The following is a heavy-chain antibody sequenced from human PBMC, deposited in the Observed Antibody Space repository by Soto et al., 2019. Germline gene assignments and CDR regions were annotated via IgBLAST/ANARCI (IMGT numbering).Heavy chain of an antibody. D-gene: IGHD3-3*02. Sequence: QVQLVESGGGVVQPGRSLRLSCAASGFTFSSYGMHWVRQAPGKGLEWVAVISYDGSNKYYADSVKGRFTISRDNSKNTLYLQMNSLRAEDTAVYYCWKDHTFLEWAHYYGMDVWGQGTTVTVSS. CDR1: GFTFSSYG. CDR2: ISYDGSNK. CDR3: WKDHTFLEWAHYYGMDV. J-gene: IGHJ6*02. V-gene: IGHV3-30*18.